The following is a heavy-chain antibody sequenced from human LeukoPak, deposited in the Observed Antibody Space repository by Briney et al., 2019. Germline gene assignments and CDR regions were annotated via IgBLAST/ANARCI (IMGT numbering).Heavy chain of an antibody. J-gene: IGHJ4*02. D-gene: IGHD2-2*01. Sequence: SETLSLTCTVSGGSISSYYWGWIRQPPGRGLEWIGSIYYSGSTYYNPSLKSRVTISVDSSKNQFSLKLSSVTAADTAMYYCARVKRKYQVLKPLHETPSHYFDYWGQGTLVTVSS. V-gene: IGHV4-39*07. CDR3: ARVKRKYQVLKPLHETPSHYFDY. CDR1: GGSISSYY. CDR2: IYYSGST.